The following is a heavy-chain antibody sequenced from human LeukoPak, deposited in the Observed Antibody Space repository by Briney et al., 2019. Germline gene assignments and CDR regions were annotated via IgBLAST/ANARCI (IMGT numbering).Heavy chain of an antibody. D-gene: IGHD3-16*01. CDR1: GVSVTNYY. J-gene: IGHJ4*02. Sequence: PSETLSLTCSVSGVSVTNYYWSWARQPAGKRLEWIGRNYPTGDTIYNPSLKSRVTMSVDMSKNHLSLKLTSVTAADAAVYYCARDLTARGSFDYWGQGILVSVSS. V-gene: IGHV4-4*07. CDR2: NYPTGDT. CDR3: ARDLTARGSFDY.